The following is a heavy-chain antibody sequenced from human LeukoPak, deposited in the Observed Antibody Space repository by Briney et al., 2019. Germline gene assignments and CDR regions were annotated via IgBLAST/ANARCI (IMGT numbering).Heavy chain of an antibody. Sequence: SETLSLTCTVPGGSVCSGSYYWSWIRQPPGKGLEWIGYIYYSGSTNYNPSLKSRVTISVDTSKNQFSLKLSSVTAADTAVYYCARARYFDWLLPQYFDYWGQGTLVTVSS. J-gene: IGHJ4*02. CDR2: IYYSGST. CDR1: GGSVCSGSYY. D-gene: IGHD3-9*01. CDR3: ARARYFDWLLPQYFDY. V-gene: IGHV4-61*01.